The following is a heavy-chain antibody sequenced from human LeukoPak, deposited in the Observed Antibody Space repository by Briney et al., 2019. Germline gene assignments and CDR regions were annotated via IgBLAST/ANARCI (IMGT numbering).Heavy chain of an antibody. Sequence: PSETLSLTCTVSGGSFNSSTYYWGWIRQPPGKGLEWIGSIYYSGNTYNNPSLKSRVTISVDTSKNQFSLKLSSVTAADTAVYYCARGRVGLRLGELSLPWYFDLWGRGTLVTVSS. CDR1: GGSFNSSTYY. J-gene: IGHJ2*01. D-gene: IGHD3-16*02. CDR2: IYYSGNT. CDR3: ARGRVGLRLGELSLPWYFDL. V-gene: IGHV4-39*07.